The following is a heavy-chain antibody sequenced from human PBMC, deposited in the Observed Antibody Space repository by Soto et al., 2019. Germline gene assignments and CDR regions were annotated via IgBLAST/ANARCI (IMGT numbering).Heavy chain of an antibody. CDR1: GGSISSYY. V-gene: IGHV4-59*01. D-gene: IGHD3-22*01. J-gene: IGHJ4*02. CDR2: IYYSGST. CDR3: ARTYDSSGYYFDY. Sequence: SETLSLTCTVSGGSISSYYWSWIRQPPGKGLEWIGYIYYSGSTNYNPSLKSRVTISGETSKNQFSLKLSSVTAADTAVYSCARTYDSSGYYFDYWGQGTLVTVSS.